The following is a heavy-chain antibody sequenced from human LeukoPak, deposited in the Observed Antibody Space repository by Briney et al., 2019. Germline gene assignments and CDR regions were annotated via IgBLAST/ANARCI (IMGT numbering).Heavy chain of an antibody. CDR3: ARDVTMVRGEGWFDP. Sequence: SETLSLTCTVSGGSISSYYWSWIRQPPGKGLEWIGYIYYSGSTNYNPSLKSRVTISVDTSKNQFSLKLSSVTAADTAVYYCARDVTMVRGEGWFDPWGQGTLVTVSS. CDR2: IYYSGST. D-gene: IGHD3-10*01. V-gene: IGHV4-59*01. CDR1: GGSISSYY. J-gene: IGHJ5*02.